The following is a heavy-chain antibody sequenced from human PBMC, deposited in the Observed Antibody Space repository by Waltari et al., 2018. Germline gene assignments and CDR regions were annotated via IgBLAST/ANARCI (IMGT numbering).Heavy chain of an antibody. V-gene: IGHV1-8*01. D-gene: IGHD3-16*02. CDR3: ARAGRYDYVWGSYRGSDY. CDR1: GYTFTSYH. J-gene: IGHJ4*02. Sequence: QVQLVQSGAEVKKPGASVKVSCKASGYTFTSYHINWVRQATGQGLEWMGWMNPNSGNTGYAQKFQGRVTMTRNTSISTAYMELSSLRSEDTAVYYCARAGRYDYVWGSYRGSDYWGQGTLVTVSS. CDR2: MNPNSGNT.